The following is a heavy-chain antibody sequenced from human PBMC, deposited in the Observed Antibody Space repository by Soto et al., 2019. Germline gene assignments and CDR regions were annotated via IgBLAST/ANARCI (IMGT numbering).Heavy chain of an antibody. Sequence: VKVSCKASGYTFTSYGISWVRQAPGQGLEWMGWISANYGNANYAQKLQGRVTITADESTSTAYMELSSLRSEDTAVYYCARDSETATVVPFDYWGQGTLVTVSS. CDR2: ISANYGNA. V-gene: IGHV1-18*01. D-gene: IGHD2-21*02. CDR3: ARDSETATVVPFDY. CDR1: GYTFTSYG. J-gene: IGHJ4*02.